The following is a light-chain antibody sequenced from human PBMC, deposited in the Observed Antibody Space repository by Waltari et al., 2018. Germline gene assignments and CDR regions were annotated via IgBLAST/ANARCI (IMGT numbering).Light chain of an antibody. Sequence: QSALTQPASVSGSPGQSITIPCTGTSSDVGGFNYVSWYQQYPGKAPKVLIHEVSNRASGVSTRFSGSKSGNTASLTISGLQAEDEADYYCGSYTSSSTYVFGTGTKVTVL. CDR1: SSDVGGFNY. CDR3: GSYTSSSTYV. J-gene: IGLJ1*01. CDR2: EVS. V-gene: IGLV2-14*01.